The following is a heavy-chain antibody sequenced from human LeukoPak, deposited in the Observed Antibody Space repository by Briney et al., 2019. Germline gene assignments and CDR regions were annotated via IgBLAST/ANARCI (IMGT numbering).Heavy chain of an antibody. J-gene: IGHJ6*02. CDR1: GGTFSSYA. CDR2: IIPIFGTA. CDR3: ARGSPVVVAATEHYYYYYGMDV. Sequence: SVKVSCKASGGTFSSYAISWVRQAPGQGLEWMGGIIPIFGTANYAQKFQGRVTITADESTSTAYMELSSLRSEDTAVYYCARGSPVVVAATEHYYYYYGMDVWGQGTTVTVSS. D-gene: IGHD2-15*01. V-gene: IGHV1-69*13.